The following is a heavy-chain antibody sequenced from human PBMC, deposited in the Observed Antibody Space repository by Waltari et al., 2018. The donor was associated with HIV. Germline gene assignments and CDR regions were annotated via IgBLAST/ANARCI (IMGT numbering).Heavy chain of an antibody. J-gene: IGHJ4*02. Sequence: QVQLQESGPGLVTPSEPLSLTAPVPCGPISSYYWLWIRQPPGKGLELIVYIYYSGSTNYNPSLKGRVTISVDTSKNQFSLKLSSVTAADTAVYYCASRSSGYRFDYWGQGTLVTVSS. V-gene: IGHV4-59*01. CDR1: CGPISSYY. CDR3: ASRSSGYRFDY. CDR2: IYYSGST. D-gene: IGHD3-22*01.